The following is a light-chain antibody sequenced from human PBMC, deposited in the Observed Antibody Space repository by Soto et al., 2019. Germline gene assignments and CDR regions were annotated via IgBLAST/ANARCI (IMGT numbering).Light chain of an antibody. CDR2: DNN. J-gene: IGLJ2*01. CDR3: QSYDRSLSGSV. Sequence: QSVLTQPPSVSGAPGQRVTISCTGSSSNIGAGYAVHWYQQLPGTAPKLLIYDNNNRPSGVPDRFSASKSGTSASLAITGLQAEDEADYSCQSYDRSLSGSVFGGGTKLTVL. V-gene: IGLV1-40*01. CDR1: SSNIGAGYA.